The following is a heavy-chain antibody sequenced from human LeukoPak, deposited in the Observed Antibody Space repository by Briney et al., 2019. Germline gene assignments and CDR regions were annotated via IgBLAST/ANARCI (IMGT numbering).Heavy chain of an antibody. J-gene: IGHJ5*02. CDR2: IIPIFGTA. V-gene: IGHV1-69*05. Sequence: ASVKLSCKASGGTFTIYAISWVRQAPGQGLEWRGGIIPIFGTANYSQKFQGRVTISTDESTSTAYMQMSSLRSEDTAVYYCARGLYYDILTGFDPWGQGTLVTVSS. CDR1: GGTFTIYA. D-gene: IGHD3-9*01. CDR3: ARGLYYDILTGFDP.